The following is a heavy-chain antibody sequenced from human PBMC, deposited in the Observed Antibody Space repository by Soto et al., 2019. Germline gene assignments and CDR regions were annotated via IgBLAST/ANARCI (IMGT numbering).Heavy chain of an antibody. V-gene: IGHV4-34*01. Sequence: PSETLSLTCAVYGGSFSGYYWSWIRQPPGKGLEWIGDINHSGSTNYNPSLKSRVTISVDTSKNQFSLKLSSVTAADTAVYYCARSGIVVVVAANYYMDVWGKGTTVTVSS. CDR3: ARSGIVVVVAANYYMDV. J-gene: IGHJ6*03. CDR1: GGSFSGYY. D-gene: IGHD2-15*01. CDR2: INHSGST.